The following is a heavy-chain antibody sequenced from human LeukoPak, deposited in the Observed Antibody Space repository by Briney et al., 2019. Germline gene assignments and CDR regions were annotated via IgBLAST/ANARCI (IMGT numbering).Heavy chain of an antibody. CDR3: ASFGRRDGYNPYYFDY. Sequence: SGTLSLTCAVSGGSINSYYWTWIRQPPGKGLEWIGYIYYSGSTNYNPSLKSRVTITVDTSKNQFSLKLSSVTAADTAVYYCASFGRRDGYNPYYFDYWGQGSLVTVSS. V-gene: IGHV4-59*08. D-gene: IGHD5-24*01. CDR2: IYYSGST. J-gene: IGHJ4*02. CDR1: GGSINSYY.